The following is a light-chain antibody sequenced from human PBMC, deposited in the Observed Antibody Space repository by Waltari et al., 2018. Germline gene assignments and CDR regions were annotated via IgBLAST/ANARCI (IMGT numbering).Light chain of an antibody. Sequence: EIVLTQSPATLSLSPGETATLPCRASQSVRSYLAWSHQKPGQAPRLLIYDASNRATGIPARFSGSGSGTDFTLTISSLEPEDFAVYYCQQRSNWPPYTFGQGTKLEIK. CDR2: DAS. V-gene: IGKV3-11*01. J-gene: IGKJ2*01. CDR3: QQRSNWPPYT. CDR1: QSVRSY.